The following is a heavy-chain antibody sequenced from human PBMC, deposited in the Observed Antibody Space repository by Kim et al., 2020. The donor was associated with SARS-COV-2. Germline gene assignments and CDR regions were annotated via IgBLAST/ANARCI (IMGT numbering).Heavy chain of an antibody. CDR2: IYYSGNT. J-gene: IGHJ3*02. V-gene: IGHV4-39*01. D-gene: IGHD2-2*01. Sequence: SETLSLTCTVSGGSISSSSYYWGWIRQPPGKGLEWIGSIYYSGNTYYNPSLKSRVTISVDTSKNQFSLKLSSVTAADTAVYYCAYQPPTPDAFDIWGQGTMVTVSS. CDR3: AYQPPTPDAFDI. CDR1: GGSISSSSYY.